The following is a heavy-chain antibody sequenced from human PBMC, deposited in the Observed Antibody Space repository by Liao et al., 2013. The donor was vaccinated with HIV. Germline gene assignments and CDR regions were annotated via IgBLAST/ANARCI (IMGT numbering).Heavy chain of an antibody. CDR1: AYSISTSDW. J-gene: IGHJ4*02. CDR3: ARDRASAGGAIFYY. Sequence: QLQLQESGPGLVKPSDTLSLTCTVSAYSISTSDWWGWIRQPPGKGLEWIGHIYYSGTTNYNPSLESRVIMSVDTSKNKFSLNLRSVTAADTAMYYCARDRASAGGAIFYYWGQGTLVTVSS. V-gene: IGHV4-28*03. CDR2: IYYSGTT. D-gene: IGHD6-13*01.